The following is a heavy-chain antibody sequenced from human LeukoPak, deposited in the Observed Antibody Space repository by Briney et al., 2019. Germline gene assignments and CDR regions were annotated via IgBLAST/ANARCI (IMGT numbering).Heavy chain of an antibody. J-gene: IGHJ4*02. CDR2: IRYDGSNK. V-gene: IGHV3-30*02. CDR1: GFTFSSYG. D-gene: IGHD1-26*01. CDR3: ARSRGIVGATYVDY. Sequence: PGGSLRLSCAASGFTFSSYGMHWVRQAPGKGLEWVAFIRYDGSNKYYADSVKGRFTISRDNSKNTLYLQMGSLRAEDMAVYYCARSRGIVGATYVDYWGQGTLVTVSS.